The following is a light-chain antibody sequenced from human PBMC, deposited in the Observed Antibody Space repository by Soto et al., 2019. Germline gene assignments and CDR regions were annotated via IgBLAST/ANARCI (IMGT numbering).Light chain of an antibody. CDR1: QSVSSS. V-gene: IGKV3-11*01. J-gene: IGKJ4*01. Sequence: EIVLKRSPTTLSLDPKGSATLNCRASQSVSSSLAWYQQKPGQAPRLLIYDASNRATGIPARFSGSGSGTEFTLSISSLEPEDLAAHYCQQRSNWPPTFGGGTKVDIK. CDR2: DAS. CDR3: QQRSNWPPT.